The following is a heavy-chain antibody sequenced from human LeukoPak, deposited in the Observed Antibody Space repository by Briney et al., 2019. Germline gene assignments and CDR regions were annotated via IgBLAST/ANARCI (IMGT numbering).Heavy chain of an antibody. CDR1: GFTFSSYA. J-gene: IGHJ4*02. V-gene: IGHV3-30-3*01. Sequence: GGSLRLSCAASGFTFSSYAMHWVRQAPGKGLEWVAVISYDGSNKYYADSVKGRFTISRDNSKNTLYLQMNSLRAEDTAVYYCARDPEGYYGSGSYYRSYFDYWGQGTLVTVSS. D-gene: IGHD3-10*01. CDR2: ISYDGSNK. CDR3: ARDPEGYYGSGSYYRSYFDY.